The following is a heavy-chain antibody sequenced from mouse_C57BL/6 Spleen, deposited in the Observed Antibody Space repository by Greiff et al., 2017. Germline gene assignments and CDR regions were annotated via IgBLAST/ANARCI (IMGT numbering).Heavy chain of an antibody. CDR1: GYTFTSYW. J-gene: IGHJ1*03. D-gene: IGHD1-1*01. CDR2: INPSSGYT. Sequence: VQLQQPGAELAKPGASVKLSCKASGYTFTSYWMHWVKQRPGQGLEWIGYINPSSGYTKYNQKFKDKATLTADKSSSTAYMQLSSLTYGDSAVYYCARNITSRYFGVWGTGTTVTVSS. CDR3: ARNITSRYFGV. V-gene: IGHV1-7*01.